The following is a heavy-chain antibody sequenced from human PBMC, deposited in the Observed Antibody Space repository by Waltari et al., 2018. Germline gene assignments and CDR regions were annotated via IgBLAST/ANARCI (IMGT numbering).Heavy chain of an antibody. CDR3: ARLPLSGSYDP. Sequence: QLQLQESGPGLVKPSETLSLTCTVSGGSISSSSYYWGWIRQPPGKGLEWIGSIYYSGSTYYNPSLKSRVTISVDTSKNQFSLKPSSVTAADTAVYYCARLPLSGSYDPWGQGTLVTVSS. D-gene: IGHD1-26*01. CDR2: IYYSGST. J-gene: IGHJ5*02. V-gene: IGHV4-39*01. CDR1: GGSISSSSYY.